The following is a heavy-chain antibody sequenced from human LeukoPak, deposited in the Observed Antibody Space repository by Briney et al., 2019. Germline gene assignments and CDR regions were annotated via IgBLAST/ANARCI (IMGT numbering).Heavy chain of an antibody. D-gene: IGHD3-22*01. Sequence: GGSLRLSCAASGFTFSSYDMSWVRQAPGKGLEWVSGISGSGGSSYYADSVKGRFTISRDNAKNTLYLQMNSLRAEDTAVYYCAKDQVWILVGSFDYWGQGTLVTVSS. J-gene: IGHJ4*02. CDR2: ISGSGGSS. V-gene: IGHV3-23*01. CDR3: AKDQVWILVGSFDY. CDR1: GFTFSSYD.